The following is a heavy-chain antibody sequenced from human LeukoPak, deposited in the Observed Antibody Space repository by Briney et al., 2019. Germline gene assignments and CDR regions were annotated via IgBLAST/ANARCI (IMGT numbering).Heavy chain of an antibody. D-gene: IGHD3-10*01. CDR2: INPNSGGT. CDR1: GYIFTDHS. V-gene: IGHV1-2*02. Sequence: EASVKVSCKSSGYIFTDHSIHWVRQAPGQGLEWMGWINPNSGGTNNAQKFQGRVTMTGDTSIRTAYMELRRLRSDDTAVYYCARSYGSGRREVFDIWGQGTRVTVSS. J-gene: IGHJ3*02. CDR3: ARSYGSGRREVFDI.